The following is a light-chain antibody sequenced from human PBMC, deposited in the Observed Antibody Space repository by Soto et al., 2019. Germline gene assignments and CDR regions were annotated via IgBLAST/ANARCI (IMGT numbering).Light chain of an antibody. J-gene: IGKJ5*01. CDR2: GAS. CDR1: QSVSSSY. CDR3: QQYGGSPPIT. V-gene: IGKV3-20*01. Sequence: EIVLTQSPGTLSLSPGERATLSCRASQSVSSSYLAWYQQKPGQAPRLLIYGASSRATGIPDRFSGSGSGTDFTLTISRLEPDDFAVYFCQQYGGSPPITFGQGTRLEIK.